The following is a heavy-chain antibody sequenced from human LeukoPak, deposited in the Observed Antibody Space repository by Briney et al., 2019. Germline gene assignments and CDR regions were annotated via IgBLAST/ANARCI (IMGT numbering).Heavy chain of an antibody. CDR1: GFTFSSYS. Sequence: GGSLRLSCAASGFTFSSYSMNWVRQAPGKGLEWVSSISSSSSYIYYADSVKGRFAISRDNAKNSLYLQMNSLRAEDTAVYYCAALPAAPRRLYYYYGMDVWGQGTTVTVPS. CDR3: AALPAAPRRLYYYYGMDV. D-gene: IGHD2-2*01. CDR2: ISSSSSYI. J-gene: IGHJ6*02. V-gene: IGHV3-21*01.